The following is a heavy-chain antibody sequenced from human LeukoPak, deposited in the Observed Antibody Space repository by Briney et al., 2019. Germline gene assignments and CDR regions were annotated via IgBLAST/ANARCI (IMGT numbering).Heavy chain of an antibody. CDR2: IYGGGST. CDR3: ASTVSGFGELNN. CDR1: GFTVSSNY. Sequence: GGSLRLSCAASGFTVSSNYMTWVRQAPGKGLEWVSVIYGGGSTYYAESVKGRFTISRDNSKNTLYLQMNSLSAEDTAVYYSASTVSGFGELNNWGQGTLVTVSS. V-gene: IGHV3-66*02. D-gene: IGHD3-10*01. J-gene: IGHJ1*01.